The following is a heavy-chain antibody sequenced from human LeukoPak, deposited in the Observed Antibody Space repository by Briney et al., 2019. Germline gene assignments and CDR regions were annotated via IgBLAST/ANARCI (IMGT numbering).Heavy chain of an antibody. V-gene: IGHV4-39*01. D-gene: IGHD1-1*01. Sequence: SETLSLTCTVSGGSISSSSCYWGWIRQPPGKGLEWIGSIYYSGSTYYNPSLKSRVTISVDTSKNQFSLKLSSVTAADTAVYYCARLGNAPVDAFDIWGQGTMVTVSS. CDR2: IYYSGST. CDR3: ARLGNAPVDAFDI. J-gene: IGHJ3*02. CDR1: GGSISSSSCY.